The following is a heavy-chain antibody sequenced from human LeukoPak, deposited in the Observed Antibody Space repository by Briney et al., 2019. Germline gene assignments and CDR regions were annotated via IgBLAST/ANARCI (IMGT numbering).Heavy chain of an antibody. J-gene: IGHJ4*02. CDR3: ARAVSSSWYYFDY. CDR2: IYYSGST. V-gene: IGHV4-59*01. D-gene: IGHD6-13*01. CDR1: GGSISSYY. Sequence: PSETLSLTCTVSGGSISSYYWSWIRQPPGKGLEWIGYIYYSGSTNYNPSLKSRVTTSVDTSKNQFSLKLSSVTAADTAVYYCARAVSSSWYYFDYWGQGTLVTVSS.